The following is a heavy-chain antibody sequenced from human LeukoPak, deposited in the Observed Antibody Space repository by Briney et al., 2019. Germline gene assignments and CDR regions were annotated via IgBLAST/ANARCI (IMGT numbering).Heavy chain of an antibody. CDR2: IYYSGST. J-gene: IGHJ4*02. V-gene: IGHV4-59*01. CDR3: ARIYYDSSGYYYFDY. Sequence: SETLSLTCTVSGGSISSYYWSWIRQPPGKGLEWVGYIYYSGSTNYNPSLKSRVTISVDTSKNQFSLKLSSVTAADTAVYYCARIYYDSSGYYYFDYWGQGTLVTVSS. CDR1: GGSISSYY. D-gene: IGHD3-22*01.